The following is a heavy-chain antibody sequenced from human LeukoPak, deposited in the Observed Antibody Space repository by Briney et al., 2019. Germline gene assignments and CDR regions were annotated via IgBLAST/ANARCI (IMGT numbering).Heavy chain of an antibody. CDR1: GFIFSNYS. J-gene: IGHJ2*01. D-gene: IGHD4-17*01. V-gene: IGHV3-21*01. CDR2: ISSSISYI. CDR3: ARATVTTWYFDL. Sequence: GRSLRLSCAASGFIFSNYSMNWVRQAPGKGLEWVSSISSSISYIYYADSVKGRFTISRDNAKNSLYLQMNSLRAEDTAVYYCARATVTTWYFDLWGRGTLVTVSS.